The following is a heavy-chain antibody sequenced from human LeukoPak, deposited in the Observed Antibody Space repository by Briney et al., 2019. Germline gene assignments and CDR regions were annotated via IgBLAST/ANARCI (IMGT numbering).Heavy chain of an antibody. J-gene: IGHJ4*02. CDR2: INPNSGGT. CDR1: GYTFTDYY. Sequence: GASVKVSCKASGYTFTDYYMHWVRQAPGQGLEWMGWINPNSGGTNYAQKFQDRVTMTRDASTSTAYMELSSLRSDDTAPYYCARRGSGNYYNVYYFDYWSQGTLVTVSS. D-gene: IGHD3-10*01. CDR3: ARRGSGNYYNVYYFDY. V-gene: IGHV1-2*02.